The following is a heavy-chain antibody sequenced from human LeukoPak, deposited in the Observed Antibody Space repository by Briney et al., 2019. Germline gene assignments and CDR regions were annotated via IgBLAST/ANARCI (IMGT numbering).Heavy chain of an antibody. CDR2: FDPEDGET. J-gene: IGHJ4*02. CDR1: GYTLTELS. D-gene: IGHD6-19*01. Sequence: ASVKVSCKVSGYTLTELSMHWVRQAPGKGLEWMGGFDPEDGETIYAQKFQGRVTMTEDTSTDTAYMELSGLRSEDTAVYYCATQRADIGSGWYVGGYWGQGTLVTVSS. CDR3: ATQRADIGSGWYVGGY. V-gene: IGHV1-24*01.